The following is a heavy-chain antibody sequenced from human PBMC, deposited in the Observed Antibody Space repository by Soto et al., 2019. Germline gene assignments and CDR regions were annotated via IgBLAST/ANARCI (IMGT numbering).Heavy chain of an antibody. V-gene: IGHV4-34*01. D-gene: IGHD5-12*01. CDR3: ARCIVATNGWYMDV. Sequence: SETLSLTCAVYGGSFSGYYWSWIRQPPGKGLEWIGEINHSGSTNYNPSLKSRVTISVDTSKNQFSLKLSSVTAADTAVYYCARCIVATNGWYMDVWGKGTTVTVSS. CDR1: GGSFSGYY. J-gene: IGHJ6*03. CDR2: INHSGST.